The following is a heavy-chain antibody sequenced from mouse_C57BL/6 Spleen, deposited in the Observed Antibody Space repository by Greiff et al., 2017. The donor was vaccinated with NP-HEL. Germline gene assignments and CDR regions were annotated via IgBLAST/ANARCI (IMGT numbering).Heavy chain of an antibody. CDR2: IRNKANNHAT. D-gene: IGHD1-1*01. Sequence: EVMLVESGGGLVQPGGSMKLSCAASGFTFSDAWMDWVRQSPEKGLEWVAEIRNKANNHATYYAESVKGRFTISRDDSKSSVYLQMNSLRAEDTGIYYCTNHGSSYGNAMDYWGQGTSVTVSS. CDR3: TNHGSSYGNAMDY. CDR1: GFTFSDAW. V-gene: IGHV6-6*01. J-gene: IGHJ4*01.